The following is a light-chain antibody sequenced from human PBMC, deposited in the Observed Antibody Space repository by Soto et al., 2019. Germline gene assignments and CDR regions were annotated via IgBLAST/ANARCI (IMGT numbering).Light chain of an antibody. Sequence: QSALTQPPSASGSPGQSVTISCTGTSIDVGGYGYVSWYQHHPGKAPTLMIYQVTKRPSGVPDRFSGSKSGNTASLTVSGLQAEDEADYYCSSYAGSNVLVFGGGTKLTVL. V-gene: IGLV2-8*01. CDR1: SIDVGGYGY. CDR2: QVT. CDR3: SSYAGSNVLV. J-gene: IGLJ2*01.